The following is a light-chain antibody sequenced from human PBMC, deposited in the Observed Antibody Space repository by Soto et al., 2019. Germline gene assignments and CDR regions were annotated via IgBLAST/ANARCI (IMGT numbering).Light chain of an antibody. Sequence: EIVMTQSPVTLSASPGERVTLSCRASQSVNINLAWYQQRHGQAPRVLIYGASNRASGIPHKFSGSGSGTDFTLTLISLEPDDPALYFCQQYKDWPPLTFGGGTRVEIK. CDR3: QQYKDWPPLT. V-gene: IGKV3D-15*01. CDR2: GAS. J-gene: IGKJ4*01. CDR1: QSVNIN.